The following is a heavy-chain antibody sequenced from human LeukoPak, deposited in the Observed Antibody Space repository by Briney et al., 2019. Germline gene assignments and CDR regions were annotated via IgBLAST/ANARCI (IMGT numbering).Heavy chain of an antibody. CDR1: GFTFSSYA. CDR3: ARGMVRGVIGY. Sequence: PGGSLRLSCAASGFTFSSYAMHWVRQAPGKGLEWVAVISYDGSNKYYADSVKGRFTISRDNSKNTLYLQMNSLRAEDTAVYYCARGMVRGVIGYWGQGTLVTVSS. J-gene: IGHJ4*02. V-gene: IGHV3-30-3*01. CDR2: ISYDGSNK. D-gene: IGHD3-10*01.